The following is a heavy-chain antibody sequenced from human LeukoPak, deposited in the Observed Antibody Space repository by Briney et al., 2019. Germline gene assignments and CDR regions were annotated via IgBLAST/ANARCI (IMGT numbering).Heavy chain of an antibody. CDR3: AKFPGFGVATYFDY. D-gene: IGHD3-3*01. CDR1: GFTFSSYA. Sequence: PGGSLRLSCAASGFTFSSYAMSWVRQAPGKGLEWVSAISGSSGSTYYADSVKGRFTISRDNSKDTLFLQMNSLRAEDTAVYYCAKFPGFGVATYFDYWGQGTLVTVSS. V-gene: IGHV3-23*01. CDR2: ISGSSGST. J-gene: IGHJ4*02.